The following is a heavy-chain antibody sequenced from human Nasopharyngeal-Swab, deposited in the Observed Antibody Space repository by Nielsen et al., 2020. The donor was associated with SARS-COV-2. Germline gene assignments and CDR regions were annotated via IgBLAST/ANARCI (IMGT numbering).Heavy chain of an antibody. CDR2: IKQDGSEK. V-gene: IGHV3-7*03. D-gene: IGHD3-16*02. CDR3: ARQGVFVPAYFHQYYMDV. Sequence: GESLKISCEASGFSFSTYWMTWVRQAPGKGLEWVANIKQDGSEKYYVDSVKGRFTVSRDNPKNLLYLQVNSLRAEDTAVYYCARQGVFVPAYFHQYYMDVWGKGTTVTVSS. CDR1: GFSFSTYW. J-gene: IGHJ6*03.